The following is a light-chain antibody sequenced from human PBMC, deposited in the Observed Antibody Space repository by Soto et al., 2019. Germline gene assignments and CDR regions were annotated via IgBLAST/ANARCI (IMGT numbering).Light chain of an antibody. J-gene: IGKJ5*01. CDR2: GAY. V-gene: IGKV3-20*01. CDR1: QSLTSSY. Sequence: EVVLTQSPGTLSLSPGERATLSCRASQSLTSSYLAWYQQKPGQAPRLLISGAYRRAPGNPDRFSGSGSGKDFTLTISRLEAEDVAVYYCQQYGSSPITFGQGIRLETK. CDR3: QQYGSSPIT.